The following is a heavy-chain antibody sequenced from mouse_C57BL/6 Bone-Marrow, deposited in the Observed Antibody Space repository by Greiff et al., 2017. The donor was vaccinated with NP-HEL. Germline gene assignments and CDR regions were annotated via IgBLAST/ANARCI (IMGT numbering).Heavy chain of an antibody. CDR3: ARGGYDYDEAY. D-gene: IGHD2-4*01. CDR2: INPYNGGT. J-gene: IGHJ3*01. V-gene: IGHV1-19*01. CDR1: GYTFTDYY. Sequence: EVQVVESGPVLVKPGASVKMSCKASGYTFTDYYMNWVKQSHGKSLEWIGVINPYNGGTSYNQKFKGKATLTVDKSSSTAYMELNSLTSEDSAVYYCARGGYDYDEAYWGQGTLVTVSA.